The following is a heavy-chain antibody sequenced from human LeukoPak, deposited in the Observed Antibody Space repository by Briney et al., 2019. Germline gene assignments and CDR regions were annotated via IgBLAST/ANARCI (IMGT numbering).Heavy chain of an antibody. Sequence: SETLSLTCTVSGGSISSYYWSWIRQPPGKGLEWIGYIYYSGSTNYNPSLKSRVTISVDTSKNQFSLKLSSVTAADTAVYYCARLPAALTVLDRIYWYFDLWGRGTLVTVSS. CDR1: GGSISSYY. V-gene: IGHV4-59*01. J-gene: IGHJ2*01. CDR3: ARLPAALTVLDRIYWYFDL. D-gene: IGHD1-20*01. CDR2: IYYSGST.